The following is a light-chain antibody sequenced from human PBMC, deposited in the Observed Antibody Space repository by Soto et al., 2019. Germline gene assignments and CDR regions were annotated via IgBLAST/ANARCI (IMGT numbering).Light chain of an antibody. CDR2: AAS. CDR1: QGIRND. Sequence: AIQMTQSPSSLSASVGDRVTITCRASQGIRNDLGWYQQKPGKAPKLLIYAASSLQSGVPSRFGGSRSGTDFTLTISSLQPEDFATYYCLQDYNYPRTFGQGTKLEIK. J-gene: IGKJ2*01. V-gene: IGKV1-6*01. CDR3: LQDYNYPRT.